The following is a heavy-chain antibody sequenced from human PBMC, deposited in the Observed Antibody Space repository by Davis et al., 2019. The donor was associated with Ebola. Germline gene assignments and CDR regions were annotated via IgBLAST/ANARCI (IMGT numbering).Heavy chain of an antibody. J-gene: IGHJ4*02. Sequence: SVKVSCKASGGTFSSYAISWVRQAPGQGLEWMGGIIPIFGTANYAQKFQGRVTITADASTTTAYMELNNLRSEDTAVYYCARDSTGWFYFTYWGQGTLVTVSS. D-gene: IGHD6-19*01. CDR1: GGTFSSYA. CDR2: IIPIFGTA. CDR3: ARDSTGWFYFTY. V-gene: IGHV1-69*13.